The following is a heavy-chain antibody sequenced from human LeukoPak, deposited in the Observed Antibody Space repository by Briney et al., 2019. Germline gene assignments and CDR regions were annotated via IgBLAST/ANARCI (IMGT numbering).Heavy chain of an antibody. CDR2: IYSGGST. CDR3: ARGSYDILTGYNH. V-gene: IGHV3-53*01. J-gene: IGHJ5*02. CDR1: GFTVSSNY. D-gene: IGHD3-9*01. Sequence: GGSLRLSCAASGFTVSSNYMSWVRQAPGKGLKWVSVIYSGGSTYYADSVKGRFTISRDNSKNTLYLQMNSLRAEDTAVYYCARGSYDILTGYNHWGQGTLVTVSS.